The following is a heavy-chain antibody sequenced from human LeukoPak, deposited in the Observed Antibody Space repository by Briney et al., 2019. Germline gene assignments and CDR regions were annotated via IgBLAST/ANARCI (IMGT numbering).Heavy chain of an antibody. V-gene: IGHV4-31*03. CDR1: GGSISSGGYY. Sequence: SETLSLTYTVSGGSISSGGYYWSWIRQHPGKGLEWIGYIYYSGSTYYNPSLKSRVTISVDTSKNQFSLKLSSVTAADTAVYYCARGGGSGSREFDYWGQGTLVTVSS. CDR2: IYYSGST. D-gene: IGHD1-26*01. J-gene: IGHJ4*02. CDR3: ARGGGSGSREFDY.